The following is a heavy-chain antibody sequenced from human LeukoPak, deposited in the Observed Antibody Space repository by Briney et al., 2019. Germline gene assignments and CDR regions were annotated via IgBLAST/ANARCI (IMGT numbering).Heavy chain of an antibody. CDR1: GFTFSSYA. CDR2: ISYDGSNK. J-gene: IGHJ6*02. Sequence: GGSLRLSCAASGFTFSSYAMHWVRQAPGKGLEWVAVISYDGSNKYYADSVKGRFTISRDNSKNTLYLQMNSLRAEDTAVYYCASDSPAGGNGYYYYGMDVWGQGTTVTVSS. CDR3: ASDSPAGGNGYYYYGMDV. V-gene: IGHV3-30-3*01. D-gene: IGHD4-23*01.